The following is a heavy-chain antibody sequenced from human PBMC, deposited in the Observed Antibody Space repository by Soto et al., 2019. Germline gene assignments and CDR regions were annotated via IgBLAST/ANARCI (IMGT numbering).Heavy chain of an antibody. D-gene: IGHD5-12*01. CDR2: IYSGGST. CDR1: GFTVSSNY. CDR3: ARLFSGYDYYFDY. J-gene: IGHJ4*02. V-gene: IGHV3-53*04. Sequence: GGSLRLSCAASGFTVSSNYMSWVRQAPGKGLEWVSVIYSGGSTYYADSVKGRFTISRHNSKNTLYLQMNSLRAEDTAMYYCARLFSGYDYYFDYWGQGTLVTVSS.